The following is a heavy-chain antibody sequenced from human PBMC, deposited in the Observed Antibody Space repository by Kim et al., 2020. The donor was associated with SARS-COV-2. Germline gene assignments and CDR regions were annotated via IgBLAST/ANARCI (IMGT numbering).Heavy chain of an antibody. CDR2: IYYSGST. CDR3: ARGSSLTIFGVVGWFDP. CDR1: GGSISSYY. D-gene: IGHD3-3*01. J-gene: IGHJ5*02. Sequence: SETLSLTCTVSGGSISSYYWSWIRQPPGKGLEWIGYIYYSGSTNYNPSLKSRVTISVDTSKNQFSLKLSSVTAADTAVYYCARGSSLTIFGVVGWFDPWGQRALVTVSS. V-gene: IGHV4-59*01.